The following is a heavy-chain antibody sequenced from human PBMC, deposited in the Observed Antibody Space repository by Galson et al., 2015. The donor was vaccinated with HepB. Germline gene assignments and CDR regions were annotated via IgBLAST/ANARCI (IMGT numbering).Heavy chain of an antibody. CDR2: TYYRSKRYR. V-gene: IGHV6-1*01. CDR1: GDSVSSNSAA. CDR3: ARARGYMDV. J-gene: IGHJ6*03. Sequence: CAISGDSVSSNSAAWNWIRQSPSRGLEWLGRTYYRSKRYREYAVSVKSRITINPDTSKNQIYLQLSSVTPEDTAVYFCARARGYMDVWGRGTTVTVSS.